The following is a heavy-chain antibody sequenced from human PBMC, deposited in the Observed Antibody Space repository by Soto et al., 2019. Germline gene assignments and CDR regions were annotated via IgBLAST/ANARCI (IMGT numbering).Heavy chain of an antibody. CDR2: INPNSGGT. J-gene: IGHJ6*02. CDR1: GYIFTGYY. CDR3: AREVAARPSPPDYYYYGMDV. Sequence: ASVKVSCKASGYIFTGYYMHRVRQAPGQALEWMGWINPNSGGTNYAQKFQGWVTMTRDTSISTAYMELSRLRSDDTAVYYCAREVAARPSPPDYYYYGMDVWGQGTTVTASS. D-gene: IGHD6-6*01. V-gene: IGHV1-2*04.